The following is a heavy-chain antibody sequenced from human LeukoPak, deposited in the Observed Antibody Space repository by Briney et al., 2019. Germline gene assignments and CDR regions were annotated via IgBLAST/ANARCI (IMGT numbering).Heavy chain of an antibody. D-gene: IGHD4-23*01. CDR2: IIPIFGTA. J-gene: IGHJ4*02. Sequence: SVKVSCKASGGTFSSYAIIWVRQAPGQGLEWRGGIIPIFGTANYAQKFQGRVTITADESTSTAYMELSSLRSEDTAVYYCARDTVVTLSSSIHPLEFDYWGQGTLVTVSS. V-gene: IGHV1-69*13. CDR3: ARDTVVTLSSSIHPLEFDY. CDR1: GGTFSSYA.